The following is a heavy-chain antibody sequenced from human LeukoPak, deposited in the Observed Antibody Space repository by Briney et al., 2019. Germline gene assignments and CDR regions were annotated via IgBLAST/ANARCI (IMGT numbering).Heavy chain of an antibody. CDR3: AKVPVAVAVPYYFDY. D-gene: IGHD6-19*01. CDR1: GFTFDDYG. V-gene: IGHV3-23*01. Sequence: GGSLRLSCAASGFTFDDYGMSWVRQAPGKGLEWVPAISGSGGSTYYADSVKGRFTISRDNSKNTLYLQMNSLRAEDTAVYYCAKVPVAVAVPYYFDYWGQGTLVTVSS. J-gene: IGHJ4*02. CDR2: ISGSGGST.